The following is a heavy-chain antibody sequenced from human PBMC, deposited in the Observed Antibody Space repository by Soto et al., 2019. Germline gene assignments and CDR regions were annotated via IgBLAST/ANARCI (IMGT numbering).Heavy chain of an antibody. J-gene: IGHJ4*02. V-gene: IGHV4-31*03. CDR3: AGTYRGRHYYFDY. CDR1: GGSISSGGYY. CDR2: IYYRGST. D-gene: IGHD1-26*01. Sequence: QVQLQESGPGLVKPSQTLSLTCTVSGGSISSGGYYWCWIRQHPGKGLEWIGYIYYRGSTYYNPSRRRRVTIAVAPSKNPFSLRLSSVTAADTAVYDRAGTYRGRHYYFDYLGQGTLFTDSS.